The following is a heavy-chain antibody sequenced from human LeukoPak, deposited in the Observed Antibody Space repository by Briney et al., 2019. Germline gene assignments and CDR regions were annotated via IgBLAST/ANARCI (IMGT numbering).Heavy chain of an antibody. D-gene: IGHD4-17*01. J-gene: IGHJ5*02. Sequence: GESLKISCKGSGYSCTSYWIGWVRQMPGKGLEWMGIIYPGDSDTRYSPSFQGQVTISADKSISTAYLQWSSLKASDTAMYYCARNGDYPFNWFDPWGQGTLVTVSS. CDR1: GYSCTSYW. CDR2: IYPGDSDT. CDR3: ARNGDYPFNWFDP. V-gene: IGHV5-51*01.